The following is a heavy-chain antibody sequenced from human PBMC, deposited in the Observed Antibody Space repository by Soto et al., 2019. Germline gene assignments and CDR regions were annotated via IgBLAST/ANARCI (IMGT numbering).Heavy chain of an antibody. J-gene: IGHJ4*02. CDR1: GFTFSSYN. CDR2: ISRSSSDI. Sequence: GSLRLSCAASGFTFSSYNMNWVRQAPGQGLEGVSSISRSSSDIYYEDSVKGRFTISRDNAKNLLYLQMNSLRVEDTAVYYCARDLGQQPPGRWGQGTRVTVSS. CDR3: ARDLGQQPPGR. D-gene: IGHD6-13*01. V-gene: IGHV3-21*01.